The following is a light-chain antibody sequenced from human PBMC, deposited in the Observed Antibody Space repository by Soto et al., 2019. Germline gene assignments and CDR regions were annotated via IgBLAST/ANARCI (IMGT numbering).Light chain of an antibody. CDR1: QSVSSY. Sequence: EIVLTQSPATLSLSPGERATLSCRASQSVSSYLAWYQQKPGQAPRLLIYDASNRATGIPARFSGSESGTDFTLTISSLEPEDFAVYYCQQRSNWPPTLGQGTKVDIK. CDR3: QQRSNWPPT. J-gene: IGKJ1*01. V-gene: IGKV3-11*01. CDR2: DAS.